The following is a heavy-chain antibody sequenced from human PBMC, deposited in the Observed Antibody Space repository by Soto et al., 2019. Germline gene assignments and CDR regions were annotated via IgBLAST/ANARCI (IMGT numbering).Heavy chain of an antibody. D-gene: IGHD6-19*01. CDR2: IYHSGST. V-gene: IGHV4-4*02. CDR1: GGSISSSNW. Sequence: QVQLQESGPGLVKPLGTLSLTCAVSGGSISSSNWWSWVRQPPGKGLEWIGEIYHSGSTNFNPSLKSRVTISVDKSKNQFSLKLSSVTAADTAMYYCARDVISGWGRDGMDVWGQGTTVTVSS. CDR3: ARDVISGWGRDGMDV. J-gene: IGHJ6*02.